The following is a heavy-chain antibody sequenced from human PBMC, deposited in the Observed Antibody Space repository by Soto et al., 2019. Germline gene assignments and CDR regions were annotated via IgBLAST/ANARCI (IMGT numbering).Heavy chain of an antibody. Sequence: PEQSLKISCKGSGYSFTSYWISWVRQMPGKGLEWMGRIDPSDSYTNYSPSFQGHVTISADKSISTAYLQWSSLKASDTAMYYCARIRGDYGSGEFDYCGPGTLRTGFS. CDR2: IDPSDSYT. CDR1: GYSFTSYW. V-gene: IGHV5-10-1*01. D-gene: IGHD3-10*01. J-gene: IGHJ4*02. CDR3: ARIRGDYGSGEFDY.